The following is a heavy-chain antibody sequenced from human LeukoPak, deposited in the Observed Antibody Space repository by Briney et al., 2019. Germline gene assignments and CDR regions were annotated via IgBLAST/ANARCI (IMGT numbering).Heavy chain of an antibody. V-gene: IGHV3-30-3*01. Sequence: GGSLRLSCAVSGFTFSSYAMHWVRQAPGKGLEWVAVMSYDAVSKYYADSVKGRFTISRDNAKNTLYLQMNSLRAEDTAVYYCARGPYSGSYYFDYWGQGTLVTVSS. J-gene: IGHJ4*02. CDR3: ARGPYSGSYYFDY. CDR2: MSYDAVSK. D-gene: IGHD1-26*01. CDR1: GFTFSSYA.